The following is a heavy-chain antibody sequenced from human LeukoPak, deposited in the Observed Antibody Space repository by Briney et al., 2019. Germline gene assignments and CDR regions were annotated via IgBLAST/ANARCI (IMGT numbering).Heavy chain of an antibody. CDR1: GYTFTGYY. Sequence: ASVKVSCKASGYTFTGYYMHWVRQAPGQGLEWMGWINPNSGGTNYAQKFQGRVTMTRDTSISTAYMELSRLRSDDTAVYYCAREAGYSGYENWFDPWGQGTLVTVSS. CDR3: AREAGYSGYENWFDP. CDR2: INPNSGGT. J-gene: IGHJ5*02. V-gene: IGHV1-2*02. D-gene: IGHD5-12*01.